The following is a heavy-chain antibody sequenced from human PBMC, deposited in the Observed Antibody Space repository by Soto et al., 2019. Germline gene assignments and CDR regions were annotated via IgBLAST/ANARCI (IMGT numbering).Heavy chain of an antibody. CDR1: GFTFSTYA. CDR2: ISGSGGSI. Sequence: GGSLRLSCAASGFTFSTYAMNWVRRAPGKGLEWVPVISGSGGSIYYVDSVKGRFTISRDNSKNTLYLQMNSLRADDTAIYYCAKATKGSLYYYYGMDVWGQGTTVTVSS. J-gene: IGHJ6*02. CDR3: AKATKGSLYYYYGMDV. V-gene: IGHV3-23*01.